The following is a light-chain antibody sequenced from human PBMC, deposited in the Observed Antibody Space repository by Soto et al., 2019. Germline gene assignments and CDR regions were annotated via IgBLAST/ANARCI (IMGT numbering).Light chain of an antibody. Sequence: QSALTQPASVSESPGQSITISCTGTISDVGGYNYVSWYQQHPGKAPKLMIFDVSNRPSGVSNRFSGSKSGYTASLTISGLQAEDEADYYCSSYTSSSTYVFGTGTKLTVL. CDR1: ISDVGGYNY. J-gene: IGLJ1*01. V-gene: IGLV2-14*03. CDR3: SSYTSSSTYV. CDR2: DVS.